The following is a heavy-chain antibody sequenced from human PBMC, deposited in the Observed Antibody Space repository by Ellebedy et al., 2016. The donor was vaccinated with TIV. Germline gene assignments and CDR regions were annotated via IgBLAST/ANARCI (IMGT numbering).Heavy chain of an antibody. CDR1: GFTFSSYA. CDR2: IRGSGGST. Sequence: GESLKISCAASGFTFSSYAMSWVRQAPGKGLEWVSAIRGSGGSTYYADSVKGRFTISRDNSKNTLYLQMNSLRAEDTAVYYCAKDLLGFGRLIDYWGQGTLVTVSS. D-gene: IGHD2-15*01. J-gene: IGHJ4*02. CDR3: AKDLLGFGRLIDY. V-gene: IGHV3-23*01.